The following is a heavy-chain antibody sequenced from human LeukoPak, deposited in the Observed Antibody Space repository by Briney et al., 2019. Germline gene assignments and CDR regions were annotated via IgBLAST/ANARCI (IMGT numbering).Heavy chain of an antibody. Sequence: TGGSLRLSCAASGFTFSTYAMHWVRQAPGKGLEYVSAISSNGGSTYYANSVKGRFTISRDNSKNTLCLQMGSLRAEDMAVYYCARDYCSSTSCLLDYWGQGTLVTVSS. CDR2: ISSNGGST. CDR1: GFTFSTYA. D-gene: IGHD2-2*01. J-gene: IGHJ4*02. CDR3: ARDYCSSTSCLLDY. V-gene: IGHV3-64*01.